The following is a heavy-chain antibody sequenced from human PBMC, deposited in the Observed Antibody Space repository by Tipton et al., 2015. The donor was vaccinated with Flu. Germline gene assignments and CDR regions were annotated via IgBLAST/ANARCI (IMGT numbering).Heavy chain of an antibody. J-gene: IGHJ6*02. V-gene: IGHV4-34*01. CDR3: ASGPRAYGMDV. CDR1: GGSFSGYY. Sequence: TLSLTCAVYGGSFSGYYWSWFRQPPGKGLEWIGEINHSGSTNYNPSLKSRVTISVDTSKNQFSLKLSSVTAADTAVYYCASGPRAYGMDVWGQGTTVTVSS. CDR2: INHSGST.